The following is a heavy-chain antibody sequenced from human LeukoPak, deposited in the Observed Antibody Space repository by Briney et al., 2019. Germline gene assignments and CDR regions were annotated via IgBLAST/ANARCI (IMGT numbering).Heavy chain of an antibody. Sequence: SETLSLTCTVSGGSISTYYWTWIRQPPGKGLEWIGYIYYSGSTNYNPSLKSRVTISVDTSKNQFSLKLSSVTAADTAVYYCARGVEMPTTDSWGQGTLVTVSS. CDR2: IYYSGST. V-gene: IGHV4-59*01. J-gene: IGHJ5*01. CDR1: GGSISTYY. CDR3: ARGVEMPTTDS. D-gene: IGHD5-24*01.